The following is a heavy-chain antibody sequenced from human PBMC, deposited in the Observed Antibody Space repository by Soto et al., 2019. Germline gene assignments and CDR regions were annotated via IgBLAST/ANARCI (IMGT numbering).Heavy chain of an antibody. CDR3: ARGQGGYSYGIDY. J-gene: IGHJ4*02. Sequence: ASVKVSCKASGYTFTSYYMHWVRQAPGQGLEWMGWINPNSGGTNYAQKFQGWVTMTRDTSISTAYMELSRLRSDDTAVYYCARGQGGYSYGIDYWGQGTLVTVSS. D-gene: IGHD5-18*01. CDR2: INPNSGGT. V-gene: IGHV1-2*04. CDR1: GYTFTSYY.